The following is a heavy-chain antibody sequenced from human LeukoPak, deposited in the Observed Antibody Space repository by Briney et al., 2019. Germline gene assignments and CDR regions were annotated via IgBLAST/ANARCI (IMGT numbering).Heavy chain of an antibody. Sequence: KSSETLSLTCAVYGGSFSGYYWSWIRQPPGKGLEWIGEINHSGSTNYNPSLKSRVTVSVDTSKNQFSLKLSSVTAADTAVYYCARGQEPLVATIRYYYMHAWGNGTTVTVSS. V-gene: IGHV4-34*01. J-gene: IGHJ6*03. CDR2: INHSGST. D-gene: IGHD5-12*01. CDR3: ARGQEPLVATIRYYYMHA. CDR1: GGSFSGYY.